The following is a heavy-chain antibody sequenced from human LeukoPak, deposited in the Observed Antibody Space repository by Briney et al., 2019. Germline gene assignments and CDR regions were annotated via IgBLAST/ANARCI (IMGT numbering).Heavy chain of an antibody. D-gene: IGHD4-17*01. CDR2: IYYSGST. Sequence: PSETLSLTCTVSGGSISSYYWSWIRQPPGKGLERIGYIYYSGSTNYNPSLKSRVTISVDTSKNQFSLKLSSVTAADTAVYYCARAHYVSIWFDPWGQGTLVTVSS. CDR3: ARAHYVSIWFDP. CDR1: GGSISSYY. J-gene: IGHJ5*02. V-gene: IGHV4-59*12.